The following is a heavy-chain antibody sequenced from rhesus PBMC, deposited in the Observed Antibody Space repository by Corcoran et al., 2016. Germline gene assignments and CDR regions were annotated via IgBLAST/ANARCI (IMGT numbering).Heavy chain of an antibody. CDR2: IYPGDSDT. J-gene: IGHJ4*01. CDR3: AKRDSSGWSFFDY. V-gene: IGHV5S1*01. CDR1: GYSFTSSW. D-gene: IGHD6S26*01. Sequence: EVQLVQSGAEVERPGESLRISCKTSGYSFTSSWLSWVRQMPGKGLEWMGSIYPGDSDTRYRPSFQGQVTLSADKSISTDYLQWSSLKASDTATYYCAKRDSSGWSFFDYWGQGVLVTVSS.